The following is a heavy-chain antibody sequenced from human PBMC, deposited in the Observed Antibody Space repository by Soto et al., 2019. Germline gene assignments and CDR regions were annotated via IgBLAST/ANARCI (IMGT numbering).Heavy chain of an antibody. V-gene: IGHV3-49*03. CDR2: IRRMAYGGTT. CDR1: GFNFGACA. Sequence: HPGGSLRLSCSASGFNFGACAMSWFRQAPGKGLEWVGFIRRMAYGGTTDYAASVKGRFSISRDDSKSIVYLQMNSLEIEDTAVYYCTRSLAIDFDSWGQGTLVTVSS. J-gene: IGHJ4*02. CDR3: TRSLAIDFDS.